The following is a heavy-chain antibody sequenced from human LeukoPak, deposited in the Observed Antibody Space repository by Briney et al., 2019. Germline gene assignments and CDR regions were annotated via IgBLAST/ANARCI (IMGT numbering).Heavy chain of an antibody. CDR1: GYTLSELS. CDR3: ADIAVALGGTKFDY. CDR2: FDPEDGET. D-gene: IGHD6-19*01. V-gene: IGHV1-24*01. Sequence: GASVKVSCKVSGYTLSELSMHWVRQAPGKGLEWMGGFDPEDGETIYAQKLQGRVTMDEDTSTDSAYMELSRLRSEDADVYYCADIAVALGGTKFDYWGQGTLVTVSS. J-gene: IGHJ4*02.